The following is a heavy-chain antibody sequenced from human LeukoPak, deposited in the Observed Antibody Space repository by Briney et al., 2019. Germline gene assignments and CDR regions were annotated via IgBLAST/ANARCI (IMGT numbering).Heavy chain of an antibody. J-gene: IGHJ4*02. Sequence: SETLSLTCTVSGGSINNYYWSWIRQPAGKGLEWIGLIYSSGSTSYNPSLKSRVTMSVDTSKKQFSLRLSSVTAAVTAVYYCARTPIYYFDNSGYYNWGQGTLVTVSS. CDR1: GGSINNYY. V-gene: IGHV4-4*07. D-gene: IGHD3-22*01. CDR3: ARTPIYYFDNSGYYN. CDR2: IYSSGST.